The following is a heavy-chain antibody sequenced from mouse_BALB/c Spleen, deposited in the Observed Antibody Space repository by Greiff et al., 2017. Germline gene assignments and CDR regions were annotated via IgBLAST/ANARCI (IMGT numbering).Heavy chain of an antibody. V-gene: IGHV3-8*02. CDR3: ARYGTTATPFDY. Sequence: ESGPSLVKPSQTLSLTCSVTGDSITSGYWNWIRKFPGNKLEYMGYISYSGSTYYNPSLKSRISITRDTSKSQYYLQLNSVTPEDTATYYGARYGTTATPFDYWGQGTTLTVSS. J-gene: IGHJ2*01. D-gene: IGHD1-2*01. CDR2: ISYSGST. CDR1: GDSITSGY.